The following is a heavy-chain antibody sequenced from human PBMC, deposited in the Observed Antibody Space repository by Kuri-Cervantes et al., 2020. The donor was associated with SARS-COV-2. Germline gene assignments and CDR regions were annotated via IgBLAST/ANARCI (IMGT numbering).Heavy chain of an antibody. CDR2: LSWNSDNI. V-gene: IGHV3-9*01. CDR3: AKDLGFFASGTSFDY. J-gene: IGHJ4*02. D-gene: IGHD3-10*01. CDR1: GFTFSGHR. Sequence: SLKISCAASGFTFSGHRIHWVRQAPGKGLEWVSGLSWNSDNIGYADSVKGRFTISRDNAKNTLYLQMNSLRAEDTALYYCAKDLGFFASGTSFDYWGQGTLVTVSS.